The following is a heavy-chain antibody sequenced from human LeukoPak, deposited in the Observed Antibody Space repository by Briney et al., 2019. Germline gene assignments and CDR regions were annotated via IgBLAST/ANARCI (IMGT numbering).Heavy chain of an antibody. CDR3: ARVGPLVVPAGGFDY. V-gene: IGHV3-7*01. Sequence: GGSLRLSCATSGFTFSGYGMHWVRQAPGKGLEWVANIKQDGSEKYYVDSVKGRFTISRDNAKNSLYLQMNSLRAEDTAVYYCARVGPLVVPAGGFDYWGQGTLVTVSS. CDR1: GFTFSGYG. J-gene: IGHJ4*02. D-gene: IGHD2-2*01. CDR2: IKQDGSEK.